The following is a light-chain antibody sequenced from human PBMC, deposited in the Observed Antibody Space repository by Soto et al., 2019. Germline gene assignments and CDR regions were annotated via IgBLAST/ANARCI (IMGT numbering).Light chain of an antibody. CDR1: SSNIGAGYD. Sequence: QSVLTQPPSVSGAPGQRVTISRTGSSSNIGAGYDVHWYQQLPGTAPKLLIYGNSNRPSGVPDRLSGSKSGTSASLAITGLQAEDEADYYCQSYDTSLSGSGVVFGGGTKLTVL. CDR3: QSYDTSLSGSGVV. J-gene: IGLJ2*01. V-gene: IGLV1-40*01. CDR2: GNS.